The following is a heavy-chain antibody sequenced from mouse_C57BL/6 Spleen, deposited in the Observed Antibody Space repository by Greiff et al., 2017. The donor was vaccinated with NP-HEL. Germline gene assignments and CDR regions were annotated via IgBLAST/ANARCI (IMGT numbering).Heavy chain of an antibody. V-gene: IGHV2-2*01. CDR2: IWSGGST. J-gene: IGHJ4*01. CDR3: ARNSDDGYYLYAMDY. CDR1: GFSLTSYG. D-gene: IGHD2-3*01. Sequence: QVQLKESGPGLVQPSQSLSITCTVSGFSLTSYGVHWVRQSPGKGLEWLGVIWSGGSTDYNAAFISRLSISKDNSKSQVFFKMNSLQADDTAIYYCARNSDDGYYLYAMDYWGQGTSVTVSS.